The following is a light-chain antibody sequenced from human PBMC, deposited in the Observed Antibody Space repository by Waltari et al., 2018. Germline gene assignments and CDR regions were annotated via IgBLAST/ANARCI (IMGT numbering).Light chain of an antibody. CDR3: QQYNNWPKT. V-gene: IGKV3-15*01. J-gene: IGKJ1*01. Sequence: EIVMTQSPATLSVSLGDRATLSCRASQSVGSSLAWYQQKAGQAPRLLIYSASTSATGVPARFSGSGSGTEFTLTISSLQSDDFAAYYCQQYNNWPKTFGQGTKVEIK. CDR1: QSVGSS. CDR2: SAS.